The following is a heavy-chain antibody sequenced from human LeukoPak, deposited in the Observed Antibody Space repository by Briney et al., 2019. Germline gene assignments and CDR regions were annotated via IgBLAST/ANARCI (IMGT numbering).Heavy chain of an antibody. D-gene: IGHD2-2*01. CDR2: IYYSGST. V-gene: IGHV4-30-4*08. Sequence: SETLSLTCTVSGGSISSGDYYWSWIRQPPGKGLEWIGYIYYSGSTYYNPSLKSRVTISVDTSKNQSSLKLSSVTAADTAVYYCARGAFDCSSTSCYLYYYYMDVWGKGTTVTVSS. CDR3: ARGAFDCSSTSCYLYYYYMDV. CDR1: GGSISSGDYY. J-gene: IGHJ6*03.